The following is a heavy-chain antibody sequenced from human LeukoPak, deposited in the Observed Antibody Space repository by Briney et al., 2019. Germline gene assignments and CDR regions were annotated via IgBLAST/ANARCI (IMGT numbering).Heavy chain of an antibody. CDR2: INHSGST. CDR3: ARSSCRGPYYFDY. CDR1: GGSFGGYY. J-gene: IGHJ4*02. V-gene: IGHV4-34*01. Sequence: PSETLSLTCAVYGGSFGGYYWSWIRQPPGKGLEWIGEINHSGSTNYNPSLKSRVTISVDTSKNQFSLKLSSVTAADTAVYYCARSSCRGPYYFDYWGQGTLVTVSS. D-gene: IGHD3-16*01.